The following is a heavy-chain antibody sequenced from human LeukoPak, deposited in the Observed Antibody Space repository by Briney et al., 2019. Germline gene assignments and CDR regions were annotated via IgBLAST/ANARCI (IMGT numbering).Heavy chain of an antibody. Sequence: SETLSLTRTLSRVSLSSYYWSGIRQSPRKTQECIWSVYYRRSTSYNPSLKSRVTISLATSKNQFSLNLNSMTAAATALYYSASLGPYYYDRYPDYWGQGTLVTVSS. CDR2: VYYRRST. V-gene: IGHV4-59*08. D-gene: IGHD3-22*01. J-gene: IGHJ4*02. CDR1: RVSLSSYY. CDR3: ASLGPYYYDRYPDY.